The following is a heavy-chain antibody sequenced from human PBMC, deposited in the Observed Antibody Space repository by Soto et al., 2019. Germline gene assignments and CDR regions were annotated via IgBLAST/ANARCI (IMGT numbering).Heavy chain of an antibody. J-gene: IGHJ5*02. V-gene: IGHV1-69*01. Sequence: QVPLVQSGAEVKKPGSSVTVSCKASGGTFSSYAIHWVRQAPGQGFEWMGGIIPMYGPAKYAQRFQGRVTITADESTTTVYMELTSLTSQDTAVYYCARVTSMVRGVIDNWFDPWGHGTLVTVSS. CDR3: ARVTSMVRGVIDNWFDP. D-gene: IGHD3-10*01. CDR1: GGTFSSYA. CDR2: IIPMYGPA.